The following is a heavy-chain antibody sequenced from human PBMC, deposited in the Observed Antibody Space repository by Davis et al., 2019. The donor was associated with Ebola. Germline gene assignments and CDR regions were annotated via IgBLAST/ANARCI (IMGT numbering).Heavy chain of an antibody. CDR1: GFTFSSYA. Sequence: GGSLRLSCAASGFTFSSYAMHWVRQAPGKGLEYVSAISSNGGSTYYANSVKGRFTISRDNSKNTLYLQMGSLRAEDMAVYYCARGKAYYYYGMEVWGQGTTVTVSS. CDR3: ARGKAYYYYGMEV. V-gene: IGHV3-64*01. CDR2: ISSNGGST. J-gene: IGHJ6*02.